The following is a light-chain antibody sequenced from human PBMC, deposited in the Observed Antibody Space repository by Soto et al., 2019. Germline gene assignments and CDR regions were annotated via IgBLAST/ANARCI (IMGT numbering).Light chain of an antibody. CDR1: EDVNSR. V-gene: IGKV1-12*01. CDR2: DAF. Sequence: DIQITQSPSSFSSSVSERFTISCRASEDVNSRLAWYQQKPGNAPKLLIYDAFILQSGVPSRFSGYGSGTDFTLSISSLQPEDFATYYCQQADSLPFTFGQGTRLEI. CDR3: QQADSLPFT. J-gene: IGKJ5*01.